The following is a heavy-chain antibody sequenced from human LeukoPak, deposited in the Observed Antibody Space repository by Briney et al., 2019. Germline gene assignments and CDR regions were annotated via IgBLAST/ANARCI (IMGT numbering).Heavy chain of an antibody. CDR2: IYSGGST. CDR3: ARQAGYYYYGMDV. Sequence: PGGSLRLSCAASGFTVSSNYMSWVRQAPGKGLEWVSLIYSGGSTYYADSVKGRFTISRDNSKNTLYLQMNSLRAEDTAVYYCARQAGYYYYGMDVWGKGTTVTVSS. J-gene: IGHJ6*04. CDR1: GFTVSSNY. V-gene: IGHV3-53*01.